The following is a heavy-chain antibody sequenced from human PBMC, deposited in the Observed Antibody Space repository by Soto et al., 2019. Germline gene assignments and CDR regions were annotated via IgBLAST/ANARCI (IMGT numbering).Heavy chain of an antibody. J-gene: IGHJ6*02. CDR3: ARSEGDFDWSGYYYYGMDV. CDR2: INHSGST. Sequence: SETLSLTCAVYGGSFSGYYWSWIRQPPGKGLEWIGEINHSGSTNYNPSLKSRVTISVDTSKNQFSLKLSSVTAADTAVYYCARSEGDFDWSGYYYYGMDVWGQGTTVTVSS. D-gene: IGHD3-9*01. CDR1: GGSFSGYY. V-gene: IGHV4-34*01.